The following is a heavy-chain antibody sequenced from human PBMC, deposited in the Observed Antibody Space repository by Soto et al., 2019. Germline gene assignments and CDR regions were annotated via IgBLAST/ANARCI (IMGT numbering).Heavy chain of an antibody. CDR2: IIPIVGTA. V-gene: IGHV1-69*13. D-gene: IGHD2-2*01. CDR3: ARDEAGGNVVVPAAMDY. J-gene: IGHJ4*02. Sequence: SVKVSCKASGGTFSNYAISWGRQAPGQGLEWMARIIPIVGTANNAQKFQGRVTITADESASTAYMELSSLRAEGTAVFYRARDEAGGNVVVPAAMDYWGKGTMVTVSS. CDR1: GGTFSNYA.